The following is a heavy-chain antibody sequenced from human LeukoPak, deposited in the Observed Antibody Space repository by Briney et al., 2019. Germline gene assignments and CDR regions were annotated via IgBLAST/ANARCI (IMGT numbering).Heavy chain of an antibody. D-gene: IGHD6-13*01. CDR1: GYTFTSYG. CDR2: TIPIFGTA. Sequence: ASVKVSCKASGYTFTSYGISWVRQAPGQGLEWMGGTIPIFGTANYAQKFQGRVTITADESTSTAYMELSSLRSEDTAVYYCAREGIAAAGDYYYYGMDVWGQGTTVTVSS. CDR3: AREGIAAAGDYYYYGMDV. J-gene: IGHJ6*02. V-gene: IGHV1-69*13.